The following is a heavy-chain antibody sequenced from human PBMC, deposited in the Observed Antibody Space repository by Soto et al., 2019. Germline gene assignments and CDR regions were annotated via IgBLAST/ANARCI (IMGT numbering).Heavy chain of an antibody. Sequence: SETLSLTCTVSGGSVSSGSNYWSWIRQPPGKGLEWVGNIYDSGTTNYNPALKSRVTISVDTFKNQFSLKLTSVTAADTAVYYCARDAGPVTSMVTKGDFDFWGQGTPVTVSS. CDR3: ARDAGPVTSMVTKGDFDF. V-gene: IGHV4-61*01. D-gene: IGHD4-4*01. CDR1: GGSVSSGSNY. CDR2: IYDSGTT. J-gene: IGHJ4*02.